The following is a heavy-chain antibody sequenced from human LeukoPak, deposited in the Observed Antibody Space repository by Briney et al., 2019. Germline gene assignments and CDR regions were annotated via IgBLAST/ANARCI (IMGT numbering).Heavy chain of an antibody. D-gene: IGHD4-17*01. CDR3: ARQDYDTSYFDP. CDR1: RGSISSGSYY. J-gene: IGHJ5*02. V-gene: IGHV4-39*01. CDR2: IYYSGST. Sequence: SETLSLTCTVSRGSISSGSYYWGWIRQPPGKGLEWIGSIYYSGSTYYNPSLKSRVTISVDTSKNQFSLRLRSVTAADTALYYCARQDYDTSYFDPWGQGTLDTVSS.